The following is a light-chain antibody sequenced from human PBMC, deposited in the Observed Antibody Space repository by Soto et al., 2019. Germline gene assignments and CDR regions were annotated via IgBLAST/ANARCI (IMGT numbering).Light chain of an antibody. CDR3: QQYGGSPRVT. V-gene: IGKV3-20*01. CDR1: QSVTSNY. Sequence: EIVLTQSPGTLSLSPGERATLSCRASQSVTSNYLAWYQQKPGQAPRLLIYGASSRVTGIPDRFSGSGSGTDFSLTISRLEPEDFAVYYCQQYGGSPRVTFGGGTKVEIK. J-gene: IGKJ4*01. CDR2: GAS.